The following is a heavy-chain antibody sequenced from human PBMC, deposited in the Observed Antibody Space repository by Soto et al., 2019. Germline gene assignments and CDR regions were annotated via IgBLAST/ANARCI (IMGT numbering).Heavy chain of an antibody. D-gene: IGHD3-22*01. CDR1: GVTFSSYW. CDR3: ARYSDDSSGFTYYFDY. J-gene: IGHJ4*02. CDR2: IKQDGSEK. Sequence: GGSLRLSCAAAGVTFSSYWRSWVRQAPGKGLEWVANIKQDGSEKYYVDSVKGRFTISRDNAKNSLYLQMNSLRAEDTAVYYCARYSDDSSGFTYYFDYWGQGTLXTVSS. V-gene: IGHV3-7*05.